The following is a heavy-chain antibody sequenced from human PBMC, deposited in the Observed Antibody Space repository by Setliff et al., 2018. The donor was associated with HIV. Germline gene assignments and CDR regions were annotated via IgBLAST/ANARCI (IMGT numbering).Heavy chain of an antibody. J-gene: IGHJ5*02. V-gene: IGHV4-59*10. Sequence: SETLSLTCAVYGGSFSSYYWSWIRQPPGKGLEWIGHIYKSGSANYSPSLKGRVTISADTSTNQFSLNLTSVTAAATAVYYCSRVRGSYNFWSGLARGDNWFDPWGQGTLVTVSS. D-gene: IGHD3-3*01. CDR2: IYKSGSA. CDR1: GGSFSSYY. CDR3: SRVRGSYNFWSGLARGDNWFDP.